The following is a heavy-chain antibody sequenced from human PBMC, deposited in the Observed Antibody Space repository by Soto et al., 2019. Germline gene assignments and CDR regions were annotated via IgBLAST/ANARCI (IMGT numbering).Heavy chain of an antibody. Sequence: SVKVSCKASGGTFSSYAISWVRQAPGQGLEWMGGIIPIFGTANYAQKFQGRVTITADKSTSTAYMELSSLRSEDTAVYYCARGVRKYQRVYYFDYWGQGTLVTVS. D-gene: IGHD2-2*01. CDR3: ARGVRKYQRVYYFDY. CDR1: GGTFSSYA. CDR2: IIPIFGTA. J-gene: IGHJ4*02. V-gene: IGHV1-69*06.